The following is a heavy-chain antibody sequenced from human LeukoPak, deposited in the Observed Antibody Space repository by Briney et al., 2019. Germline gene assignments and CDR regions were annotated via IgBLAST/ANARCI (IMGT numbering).Heavy chain of an antibody. J-gene: IGHJ4*02. Sequence: ASVKVSCKASGGTFSSYTISWVRQAPGQGLEWMGRIIPILGIANSAQKFQGRVTITADKSTSTAYMELSSLRSEDTAVYYCARRNSGYDSVDYWGQGTLVTVSS. D-gene: IGHD5-12*01. CDR2: IIPILGIA. CDR1: GGTFSSYT. V-gene: IGHV1-69*02. CDR3: ARRNSGYDSVDY.